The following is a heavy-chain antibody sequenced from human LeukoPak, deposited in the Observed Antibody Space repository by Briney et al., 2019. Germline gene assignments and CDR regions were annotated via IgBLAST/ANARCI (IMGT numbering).Heavy chain of an antibody. CDR3: ARGRGGSSWKQNDY. D-gene: IGHD6-13*01. CDR1: GYTFTSYD. J-gene: IGHJ4*02. CDR2: MNPNSGST. V-gene: IGHV1-8*01. Sequence: GTSVKVSCKASGYTFTSYDINWVRQATGQGLEWMGWMNPNSGSTGYAQKFQGRVTMTRNTSISTAYMELSSLRSEDTAVYYCARGRGGSSWKQNDYWGQGTLVTVSS.